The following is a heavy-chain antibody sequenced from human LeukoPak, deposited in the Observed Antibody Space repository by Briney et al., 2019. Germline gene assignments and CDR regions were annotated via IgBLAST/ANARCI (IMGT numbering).Heavy chain of an antibody. J-gene: IGHJ4*02. Sequence: ASLRLSSKASGYTFTSYGVTCVRRSARHELGGWGWISAYNGKTDYAQKPHCRVIMTTDTSTSTAYMELRSLRSDDTAVYYCARDLNYYDSSEGYWGQGTLVTVSS. D-gene: IGHD3-22*01. V-gene: IGHV1-18*01. CDR3: ARDLNYYDSSEGY. CDR2: ISAYNGKT. CDR1: GYTFTSYG.